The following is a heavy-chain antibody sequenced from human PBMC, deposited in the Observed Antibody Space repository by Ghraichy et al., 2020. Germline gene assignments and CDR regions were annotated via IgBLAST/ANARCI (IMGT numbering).Heavy chain of an antibody. Sequence: SETLSLTCAVYGGSFSGYYWSWIRQPPGKGLEWIGEINHSGSTNYNPSLKSRVTISVDTSKNQFSLKLSSVTAADTAVYYCARGRGFYDILTGQGGRGSYFDYWGQGTLVTVSS. CDR1: GGSFSGYY. CDR2: INHSGST. V-gene: IGHV4-34*01. D-gene: IGHD3-9*01. J-gene: IGHJ4*02. CDR3: ARGRGFYDILTGQGGRGSYFDY.